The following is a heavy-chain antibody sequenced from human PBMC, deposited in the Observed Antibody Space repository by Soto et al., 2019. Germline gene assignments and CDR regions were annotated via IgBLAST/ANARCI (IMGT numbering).Heavy chain of an antibody. J-gene: IGHJ6*02. CDR2: IYYSGSI. D-gene: IGHD3-16*01. V-gene: IGHV4-30-4*01. CDR1: GGSISSGDYY. CDR3: ARVGHTGGNYGMDV. Sequence: QVQLQESGPGLVKPLQTLSLTCTVSGGSISSGDYYWSWIRQPPGKGLEWIGYIYYSGSIYYNPSLKSRVTISVDTSKNQFSLRLSSVTAADTAVYYCARVGHTGGNYGMDVWGQGTTVTVSS.